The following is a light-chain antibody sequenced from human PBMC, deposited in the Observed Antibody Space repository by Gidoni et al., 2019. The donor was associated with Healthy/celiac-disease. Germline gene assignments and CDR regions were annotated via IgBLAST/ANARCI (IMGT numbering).Light chain of an antibody. CDR1: QSISSY. CDR2: AAS. Sequence: IQMTQSPSSLSSSVGDRVTITCRSSQSISSYLNWYQQKPGKAPKLLIYAASSSQSGVPSRFSGSGSGTDFTLTISSLQPEDFATYYCQQSYSTPRTFGQGTKVEIK. CDR3: QQSYSTPRT. J-gene: IGKJ1*01. V-gene: IGKV1-39*01.